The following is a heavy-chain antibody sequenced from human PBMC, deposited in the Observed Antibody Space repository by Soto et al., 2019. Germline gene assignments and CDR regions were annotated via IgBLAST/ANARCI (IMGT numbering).Heavy chain of an antibody. CDR2: ISASGGST. V-gene: IGHV3-23*01. CDR3: VKGRRYSSSTDFDY. CDR1: GFTFSTYA. J-gene: IGHJ4*02. Sequence: GGSLRLSCAASGFTFSTYAMTWVRQAPGKGLEWVSAISASGGSTYYADSVKGRFTVSGDNSKSTLFLQMNSLRAEDTAVYYCVKGRRYSSSTDFDYWGQGNQVTVSS. D-gene: IGHD6-6*01.